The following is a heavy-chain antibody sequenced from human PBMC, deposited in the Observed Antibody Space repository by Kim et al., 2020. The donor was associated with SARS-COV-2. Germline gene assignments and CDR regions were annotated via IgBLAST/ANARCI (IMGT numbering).Heavy chain of an antibody. CDR3: ARLGDFDWLNLVDY. D-gene: IGHD3-9*01. V-gene: IGHV5-51*01. Sequence: PSFKGRVTISADETISTAYLQLSSLKASDTAMYYCARLGDFDWLNLVDYWGQGTLVTVSS. J-gene: IGHJ4*02.